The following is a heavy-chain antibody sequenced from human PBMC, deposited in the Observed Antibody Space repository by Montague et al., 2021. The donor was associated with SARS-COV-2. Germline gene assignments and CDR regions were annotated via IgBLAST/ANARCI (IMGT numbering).Heavy chain of an antibody. Sequence: SETLSLTCTVSGYSISSGYYWGWIRQPPGKGLEWIGSIYHSGSTYYNPSLKSRVTISVDTSKNQFSLKLSSVTAADTAVYYCASFPSGYYDSSGYHIWDQGTLVTVSS. D-gene: IGHD3-22*01. CDR3: ASFPSGYYDSSGYHI. CDR1: GYSISSGYY. V-gene: IGHV4-38-2*02. J-gene: IGHJ4*02. CDR2: IYHSGST.